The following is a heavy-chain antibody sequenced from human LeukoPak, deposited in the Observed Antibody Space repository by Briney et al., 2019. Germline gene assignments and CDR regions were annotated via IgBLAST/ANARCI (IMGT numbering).Heavy chain of an antibody. CDR1: GFTFDDYA. V-gene: IGHV3-9*01. CDR2: ISWNSGSI. D-gene: IGHD6-19*01. Sequence: PGGSLRLSCAASGFTFDDYAMHWVRQAPGKGLEWVSGISWNSGSIGYADSVKGRFTISRDNAKNSLYLQVNSLRAEDTALYYCAKDADSSGWYYFDYWGQGTLVTVSS. CDR3: AKDADSSGWYYFDY. J-gene: IGHJ4*02.